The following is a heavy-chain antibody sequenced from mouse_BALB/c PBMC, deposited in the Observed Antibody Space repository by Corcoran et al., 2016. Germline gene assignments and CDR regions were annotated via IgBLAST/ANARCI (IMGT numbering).Heavy chain of an antibody. CDR3: ARWGYRYPYYAMDY. V-gene: IGHV9-3-1*01. CDR2: INTYTGEP. J-gene: IGHJ4*01. D-gene: IGHD2-14*01. Sequence: QIQLVQSGPELKKPGEAVKISCKASGYTFTNYGMKWVKQAPGKGLKWMGWINTYTGEPTYADDFKGRFAFSLETSASTAYLQINNLKNEDTATYFCARWGYRYPYYAMDYWGQGTSVTVSS. CDR1: GYTFTNYG.